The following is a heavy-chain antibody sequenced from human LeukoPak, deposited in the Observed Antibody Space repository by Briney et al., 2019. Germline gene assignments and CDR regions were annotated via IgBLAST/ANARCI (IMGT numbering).Heavy chain of an antibody. CDR2: IRYDGSNK. D-gene: IGHD1-1*01. CDR3: AKDKDPWKSTSISDFDY. Sequence: QSGGSLRLPCAASGFTFSTYGMHWVRQAPGKGLEWVAFIRYDGSNKYYADSVKGRFTISRDNSKNTLYLQMNSLRAEDTAVYFCAKDKDPWKSTSISDFDYWGQGTLVTVSS. V-gene: IGHV3-30*02. J-gene: IGHJ4*02. CDR1: GFTFSTYG.